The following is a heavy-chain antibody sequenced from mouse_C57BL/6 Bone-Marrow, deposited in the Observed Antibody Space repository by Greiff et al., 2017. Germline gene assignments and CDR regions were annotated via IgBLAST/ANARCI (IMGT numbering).Heavy chain of an antibody. J-gene: IGHJ3*01. Sequence: QVQLQQPGAELVKPGASVKLSCKASGYTFTSYWMHWVKQRPGQGLERIGMIHPNSGSTNYNEKFKSKATLTVDKSSSTAYMQLSSLTSEDSAVYYCARGAYGSSSFAYWGQGTLVTVSA. CDR1: GYTFTSYW. CDR3: ARGAYGSSSFAY. V-gene: IGHV1-64*01. D-gene: IGHD1-1*01. CDR2: IHPNSGST.